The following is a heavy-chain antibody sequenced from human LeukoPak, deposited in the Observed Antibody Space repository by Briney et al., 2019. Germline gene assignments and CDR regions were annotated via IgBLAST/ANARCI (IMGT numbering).Heavy chain of an antibody. CDR2: IKQDGSEK. D-gene: IGHD2-2*01. CDR1: GFTFSSYW. Sequence: GGSLRPSCAASGFTFSSYWMSRVRQAPGKGLEWVANIKQDGSEKYYVDSVKGRFTISRDNSKNTLYLQMNSLRAEDTAVYYCARGRYCSSTSCAGAFDYWGQGTLVTVSS. V-gene: IGHV3-7*01. J-gene: IGHJ4*02. CDR3: ARGRYCSSTSCAGAFDY.